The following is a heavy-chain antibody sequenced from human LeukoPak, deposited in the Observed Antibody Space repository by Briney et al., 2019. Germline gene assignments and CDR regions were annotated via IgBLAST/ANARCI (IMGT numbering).Heavy chain of an antibody. CDR1: GDSVSSNSAA. CDR2: TYYRSKWYN. J-gene: IGHJ4*02. Sequence: SQTLSLTCAISGDSVSSNSAAWNWIRQSPSRGLEWLGRTYYRSKWYNDYAVSVKSRITINPDTSKNQFSLQLNSVTPEDTAVYYCARDLGGLIAAADSYYFDYWGQGTLVTVSS. D-gene: IGHD6-13*01. V-gene: IGHV6-1*01. CDR3: ARDLGGLIAAADSYYFDY.